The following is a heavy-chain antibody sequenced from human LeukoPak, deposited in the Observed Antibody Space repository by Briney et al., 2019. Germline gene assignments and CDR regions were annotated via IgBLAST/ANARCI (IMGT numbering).Heavy chain of an antibody. V-gene: IGHV4-39*02. D-gene: IGHD2-2*01. CDR1: GGSISSSSYY. CDR3: ARDVVVVPAAIHYGMDV. Sequence: SETLSLTCTVSGGSISSSSYYCGWIRQPPGKGLEWIGSIYHSGSTYYNPSLKSRVTLSVETSKNQFSLNLSSVTAADTAVYYCARDVVVVPAAIHYGMDVWGQGTTVTVSS. CDR2: IYHSGST. J-gene: IGHJ6*02.